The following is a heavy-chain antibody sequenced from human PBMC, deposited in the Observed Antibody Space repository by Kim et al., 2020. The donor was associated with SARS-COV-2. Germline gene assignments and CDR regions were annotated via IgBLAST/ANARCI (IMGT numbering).Heavy chain of an antibody. J-gene: IGHJ4*02. D-gene: IGHD6-13*01. V-gene: IGHV1-8*01. CDR3: ARHGIAAAGTSDY. Sequence: YAQKFKGRVTMTRNTSISTAYMELSSLRSEDTAVYYCARHGIAAAGTSDYWGQGTLVTVSS.